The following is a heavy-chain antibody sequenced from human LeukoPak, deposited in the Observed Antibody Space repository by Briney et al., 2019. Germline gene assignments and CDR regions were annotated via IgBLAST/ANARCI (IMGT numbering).Heavy chain of an antibody. V-gene: IGHV1-8*02. CDR3: ARGLSPYYYYYYMDV. CDR2: MNPYSGTT. D-gene: IGHD5/OR15-5a*01. Sequence: ASGKVSCKASGYLFTSYDINWVRQATGQGLEWRGWMNPYSGTTGYAQKFQGRVTMTRNTSITTAYMELSSLRSEDTAVYYCARGLSPYYYYYYMDVWGKGTTVTVSS. CDR1: GYLFTSYD. J-gene: IGHJ6*03.